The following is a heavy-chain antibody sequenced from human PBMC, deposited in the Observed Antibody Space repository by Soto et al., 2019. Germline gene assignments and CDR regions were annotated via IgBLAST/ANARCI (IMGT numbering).Heavy chain of an antibody. CDR1: GFTFSTYW. CDR3: ARAQVYCSGGSCNGNWFDP. CDR2: IKQDGSEK. V-gene: IGHV3-7*04. Sequence: EVQLVESGGGLVQPGGSLRLSCAASGFTFSTYWMSWVRQAPGKGLEWVANIKQDGSEKYYVDSVRGRFTISRANAKNXLXXQRNSLRDADTAVYYCARAQVYCSGGSCNGNWFDPWGQGALVTVSS. J-gene: IGHJ5*02. D-gene: IGHD2-15*01.